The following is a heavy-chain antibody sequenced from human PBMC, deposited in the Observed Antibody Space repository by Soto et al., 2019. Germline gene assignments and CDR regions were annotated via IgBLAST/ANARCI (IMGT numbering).Heavy chain of an antibody. CDR2: IFHDGNT. V-gene: IGHV4-4*02. J-gene: IGHJ5*02. Sequence: QVHLQVSGPGLVKPSETLSLTCAVSGASIGSGGWWSWVRQPPGKGLEWIAEIFHDGNTNYRPSLKSRVTISVDKSQNQFSLNVYSVTAADTAVYYCARHEGWTGPDQWGQGTLVTVSS. D-gene: IGHD2-8*02. CDR3: ARHEGWTGPDQ. CDR1: GASIGSGGW.